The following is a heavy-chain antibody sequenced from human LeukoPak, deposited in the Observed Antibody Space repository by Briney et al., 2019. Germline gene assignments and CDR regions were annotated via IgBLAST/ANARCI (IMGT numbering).Heavy chain of an antibody. CDR3: AREDYYRVRRPKYFDF. CDR2: INHSGST. V-gene: IGHV4-34*01. J-gene: IGHJ4*02. CDR1: GGSFSGYY. D-gene: IGHD1-26*01. Sequence: SETLSLTCAVYGGSFSGYYWSWIRQPPGKGLEWIGEINHSGSTNYNPSLKSRVTISVDTSKNQFSLKLSSVTAADTAVYYCAREDYYRVRRPKYFDFWGQGTLVTVSS.